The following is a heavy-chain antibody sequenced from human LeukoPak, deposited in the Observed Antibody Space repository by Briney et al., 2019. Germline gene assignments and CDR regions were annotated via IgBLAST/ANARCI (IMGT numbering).Heavy chain of an antibody. V-gene: IGHV3-30*14. D-gene: IGHD4/OR15-4a*01. J-gene: IGHJ4*02. CDR3: ARDLYDYGSY. CDR2: ISYDGSNK. Sequence: PGGSLRLSCAASGFTFSSYAMHWVRQAPGKGLEWVAVISYDGSNKYYAHSVKGRFTISRDNSKNTLYLQMNSLRTEDTAVYYCARDLYDYGSYWGQGTLVTVSS. CDR1: GFTFSSYA.